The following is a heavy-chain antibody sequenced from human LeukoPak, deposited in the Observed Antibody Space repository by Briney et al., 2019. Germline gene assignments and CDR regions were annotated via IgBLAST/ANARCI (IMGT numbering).Heavy chain of an antibody. CDR2: LSIDGTNT. Sequence: PGTSLRLSCAASEFTFSNFGMHWVRQAPGKGLEWVAILSIDGTNTYYTDSVKGRFTIARDNSKNTLFLQMNSLRPEDTAMYYCARDPGGGYFDYWGQGTLVTVSS. V-gene: IGHV3-30*03. CDR1: EFTFSNFG. CDR3: ARDPGGGYFDY. D-gene: IGHD2-15*01. J-gene: IGHJ4*02.